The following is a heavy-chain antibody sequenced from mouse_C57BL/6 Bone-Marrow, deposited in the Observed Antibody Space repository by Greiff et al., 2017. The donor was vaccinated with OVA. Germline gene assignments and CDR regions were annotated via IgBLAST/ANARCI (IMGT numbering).Heavy chain of an antibody. CDR1: GYTFTSYW. J-gene: IGHJ4*01. CDR2: IHPNSGST. Sequence: QVQLQQPGAELVKPGASVKLSCKASGYTFTSYWMHWVKQRPGQGLEWIGMIHPNSGSTNYNEKFKSKATLTVDNSSSTAYMQLSSLTSEDSAVYYCAPLFITTGRGAMDYWGQGTSVTVSS. D-gene: IGHD1-1*01. CDR3: APLFITTGRGAMDY. V-gene: IGHV1-64*01.